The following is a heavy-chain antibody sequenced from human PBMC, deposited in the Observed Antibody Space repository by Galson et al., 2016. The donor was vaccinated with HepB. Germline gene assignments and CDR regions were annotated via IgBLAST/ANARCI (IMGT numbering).Heavy chain of an antibody. Sequence: SLRLSCAASGFTFSQYGMYWVRQAPGKGLEWVSAVLASGLSTYYAASVRGRFTISRDNSKNTLSLQMDSLRAEDTAVYYCAKGSSGYYYVSDHWGQGTLVTVSS. CDR2: VLASGLST. V-gene: IGHV3-23*01. J-gene: IGHJ4*02. D-gene: IGHD3-22*01. CDR3: AKGSSGYYYVSDH. CDR1: GFTFSQYG.